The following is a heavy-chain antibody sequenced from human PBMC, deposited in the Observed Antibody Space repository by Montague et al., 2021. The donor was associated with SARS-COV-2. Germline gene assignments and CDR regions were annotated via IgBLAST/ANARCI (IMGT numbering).Heavy chain of an antibody. CDR3: ARERMTIFGVVTWPAYFDY. D-gene: IGHD3-3*01. V-gene: IGHV4-59*01. CDR1: GGSISSYY. Sequence: SETLSLTCTVSGGSISSYYWSWIRQPPGKGLEWIGYIYYSGSTNYNPSLKSRVTISVDTSKNQFSLKLSSVTAADTAVYDCARERMTIFGVVTWPAYFDYWGQGTLVTVSS. J-gene: IGHJ4*02. CDR2: IYYSGST.